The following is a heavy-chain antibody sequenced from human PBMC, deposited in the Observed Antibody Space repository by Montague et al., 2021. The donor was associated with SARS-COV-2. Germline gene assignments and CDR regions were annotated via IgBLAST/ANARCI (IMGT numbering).Heavy chain of an antibody. V-gene: IGHV3-7*01. J-gene: IGHJ4*02. CDR1: GFTFSNYW. CDR2: IKEVGGQK. CDR3: ARDPNCGSTSCYYHY. Sequence: SLRLSCAASGFTFSNYWMSWVRQAPGKGLEWVANIKEVGGQKYYVDSVKGRFTISRDNAKNSLYLQMNSLRAEDTAVYYCARDPNCGSTSCYYHYWGQGTLVTVSS. D-gene: IGHD2-2*01.